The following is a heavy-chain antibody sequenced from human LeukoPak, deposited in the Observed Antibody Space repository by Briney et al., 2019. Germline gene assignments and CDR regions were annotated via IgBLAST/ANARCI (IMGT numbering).Heavy chain of an antibody. CDR3: ARHCDILTGYSAYAFDI. CDR2: IYYSGST. J-gene: IGHJ3*02. V-gene: IGHV4-59*08. D-gene: IGHD3-9*01. CDR1: GGSLSSYY. Sequence: PLETLSLTCTVSGGSLSSYYWSWIRQPPGKGLEWIGYIYYSGSTNYNPSLETRVSISVDTSKNQFSLKLSSVTAADTAVYYCARHCDILTGYSAYAFDIWGQGAMVTVSS.